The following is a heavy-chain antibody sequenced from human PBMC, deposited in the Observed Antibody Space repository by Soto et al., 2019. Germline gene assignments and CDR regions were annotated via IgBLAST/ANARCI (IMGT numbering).Heavy chain of an antibody. Sequence: SETLSLTCTVSGGSTSSDNYWSWIRQPPGKGLEWIGHIYYSGNTDYNPSLKSRLAISIDTSKNQFSLKLSSVTAADTAVYFCAREGGESSDGLYYFDSWGQGSLVTV. D-gene: IGHD3-16*01. CDR1: GGSTSSDNY. CDR3: AREGGESSDGLYYFDS. CDR2: IYYSGNT. J-gene: IGHJ4*02. V-gene: IGHV4-30-4*01.